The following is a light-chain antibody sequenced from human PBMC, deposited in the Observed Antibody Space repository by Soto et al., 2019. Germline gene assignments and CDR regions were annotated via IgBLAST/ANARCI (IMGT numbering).Light chain of an antibody. CDR2: GAS. V-gene: IGKV3-15*01. J-gene: IGKJ5*01. CDR3: QQYNNWPPIT. Sequence: EIVLTQSPGILSLSPGERVTLSCRAIQSVSNNYLAWYQQKPGQAPRLLIYGASSRATGIPARFSGSGSGTEFTLTISSLQSEDFAVYFCQQYNNWPPITFGQGTRLEI. CDR1: QSVSNN.